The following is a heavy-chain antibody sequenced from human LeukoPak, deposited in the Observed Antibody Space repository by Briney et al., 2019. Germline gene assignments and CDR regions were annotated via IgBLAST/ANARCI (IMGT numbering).Heavy chain of an antibody. CDR3: AKDEHPTRPAANFDY. CDR1: GYTFTSYA. D-gene: IGHD2-2*01. Sequence: GASVKVSCKASGYTFTSYAMNWVRQAPGQGLEWMGWINTNTGNPTYAQGFTGRFVFSLDTSVSTAYLQISSLKAEDTAVYYCAKDEHPTRPAANFDYWGQGTLVTVSS. CDR2: INTNTGNP. J-gene: IGHJ4*02. V-gene: IGHV7-4-1*02.